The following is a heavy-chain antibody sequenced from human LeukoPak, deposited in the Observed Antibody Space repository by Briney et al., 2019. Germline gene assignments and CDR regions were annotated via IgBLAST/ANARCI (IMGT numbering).Heavy chain of an antibody. Sequence: PGGSLRLSCAASGLTFSSYEMNWVRQAPGKGLEWVSYISTSGSTIYYADSVKGRFTISRDNAKNSLYLQMNSLRAEDTAVYYCARGIVATTKGLDYWGQGTLVSVSS. J-gene: IGHJ4*02. D-gene: IGHD5-12*01. CDR2: ISTSGSTI. CDR3: ARGIVATTKGLDY. V-gene: IGHV3-48*03. CDR1: GLTFSSYE.